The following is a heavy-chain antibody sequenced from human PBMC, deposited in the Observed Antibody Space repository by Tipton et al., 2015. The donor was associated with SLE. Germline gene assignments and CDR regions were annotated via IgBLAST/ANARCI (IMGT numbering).Heavy chain of an antibody. CDR2: IYYSGST. CDR3: ARESSWDPLFDY. J-gene: IGHJ4*02. V-gene: IGHV4-59*01. D-gene: IGHD6-13*01. CDR1: GGSISSYY. Sequence: LRLSCTVSGGSISSYYWSWIRQPPGKGLEWIGYIYYSGSTNYNPSLKSRVTISVDTSKNQFSLKLSSVTAADTAVYYCARESSWDPLFDYWGQGTLVTVPS.